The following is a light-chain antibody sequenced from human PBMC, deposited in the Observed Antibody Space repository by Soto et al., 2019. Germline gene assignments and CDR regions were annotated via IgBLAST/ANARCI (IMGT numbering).Light chain of an antibody. CDR2: GNS. J-gene: IGLJ1*01. CDR1: SSNIGAGYD. Sequence: QSVLTQPPSVSGAPWQRVTISCTGSSSNIGAGYDVHWYQHLPGTAPKLLIYGNSNRPSGVPDRFSGSKSGTSASLAITGLQAEDEADYYCQSYDSSLSGRVFGTGTKLTVL. CDR3: QSYDSSLSGRV. V-gene: IGLV1-40*01.